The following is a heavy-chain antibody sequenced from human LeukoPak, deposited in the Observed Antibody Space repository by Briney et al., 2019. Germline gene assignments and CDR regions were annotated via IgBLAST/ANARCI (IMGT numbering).Heavy chain of an antibody. Sequence: WVRPAPGTGLEWVGRIKSKTDGETTDYAAPVKGRFTISRDDSKNTLYLQMNSLKTEDTAVYYCTTMGGYSSGWLLDYWGQGTLVTVSS. CDR2: IKSKTDGETT. J-gene: IGHJ4*02. D-gene: IGHD6-19*01. V-gene: IGHV3-15*01. CDR3: TTMGGYSSGWLLDY.